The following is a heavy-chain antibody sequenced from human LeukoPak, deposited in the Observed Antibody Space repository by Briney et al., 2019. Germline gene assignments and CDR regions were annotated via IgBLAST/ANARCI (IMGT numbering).Heavy chain of an antibody. V-gene: IGHV1-2*02. J-gene: IGHJ4*02. CDR1: GYTFTSYD. D-gene: IGHD3-3*01. CDR2: INPNSGGT. Sequence: ASVKVSCKASGYTFTSYDINWVRQAPGQGLEWMGWINPNSGGTNYAQKFQGRVTMTRDTSISTAYMELSRLRSDDTAVYYCARGYYDFWSPSETQYYFDYWGQGTLVTVSS. CDR3: ARGYYDFWSPSETQYYFDY.